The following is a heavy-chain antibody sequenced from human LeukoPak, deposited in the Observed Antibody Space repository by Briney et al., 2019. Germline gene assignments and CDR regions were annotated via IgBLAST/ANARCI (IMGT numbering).Heavy chain of an antibody. CDR1: DGSISSGGYY. CDR3: AREYSVVVPAVLYYYYYMDV. J-gene: IGHJ6*03. D-gene: IGHD2-2*01. Sequence: PSETLSLTCTVSDGSISSGGYYWSWIRQPAGKGLEWIGRIYTSGSTNYNPSLKSRVTMSVDTSKNQFSLKLSSVTAADTAVYYCAREYSVVVPAVLYYYYYMDVWGKGTTVTVSS. V-gene: IGHV4-61*02. CDR2: IYTSGST.